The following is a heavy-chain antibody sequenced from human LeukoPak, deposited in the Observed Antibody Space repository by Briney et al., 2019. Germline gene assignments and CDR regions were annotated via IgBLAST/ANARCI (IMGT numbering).Heavy chain of an antibody. CDR1: GFTFSSYA. CDR3: AKAAQSRTIFGVVTEFDP. J-gene: IGHJ5*02. CDR2: ISGSGGST. Sequence: PGGSLRLSCAASGFTFSSYAMSWVRQAPGKGLEWVSAISGSGGSTYYADPVKGRFTISRDNSKNTLYLQMNSLRAEDTAVYYCAKAAQSRTIFGVVTEFDPWGQGTLVTVSS. D-gene: IGHD3-3*01. V-gene: IGHV3-23*01.